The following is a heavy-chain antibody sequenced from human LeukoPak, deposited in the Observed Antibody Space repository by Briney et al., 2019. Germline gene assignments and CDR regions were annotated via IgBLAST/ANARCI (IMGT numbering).Heavy chain of an antibody. CDR2: IWYDGSNK. D-gene: IGHD6-13*01. CDR3: ARGSSSPWHFQH. J-gene: IGHJ1*01. Sequence: GGSLRLSCAASGFTFSSYGMHWVRQAPGKGLEWVAVIWYDGSNKYYADSVKSRFTISRDNSKNTLYLQMNSLRAEDTAVYYCARGSSSPWHFQHWGQGTLVTVSS. CDR1: GFTFSSYG. V-gene: IGHV3-33*01.